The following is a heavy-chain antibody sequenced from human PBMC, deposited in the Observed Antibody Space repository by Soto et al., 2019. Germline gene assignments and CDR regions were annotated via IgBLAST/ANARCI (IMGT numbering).Heavy chain of an antibody. CDR2: IWYDGSNK. V-gene: IGHV3-33*01. CDR3: ARDRKSSGYYCVESAFDI. CDR1: GFTFSSYG. J-gene: IGHJ3*02. D-gene: IGHD3-22*01. Sequence: QVQLVESGGGVVQPGRSLRLSCAASGFTFSSYGMHWVRQAPGKGLEWVAVIWYDGSNKYYADSVKGRFTISRDNSKNTLYLQMNSLRAEDTAVYYCARDRKSSGYYCVESAFDIWGQGTMVTVSS.